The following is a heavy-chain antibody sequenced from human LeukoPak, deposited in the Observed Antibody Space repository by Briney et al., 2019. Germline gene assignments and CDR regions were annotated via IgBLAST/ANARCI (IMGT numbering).Heavy chain of an antibody. CDR2: INPNSGGT. V-gene: IGHV1-2*06. CDR1: GYTFTGYD. J-gene: IGHJ6*02. Sequence: ASVKVSCKASGYTFTGYDINWVRQAPGQGLEWMGRINPNSGGTNYAQKFQGRVTMTRDTSISTAYMELSRLRSDDTAVYYYARVDRYDMDVWGQGTTVTVSS. CDR3: ARVDRYDMDV.